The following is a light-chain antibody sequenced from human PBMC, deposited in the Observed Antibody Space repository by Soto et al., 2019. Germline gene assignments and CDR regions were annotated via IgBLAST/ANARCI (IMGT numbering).Light chain of an antibody. CDR2: GVS. CDR3: QQHGSSPPIS. V-gene: IGKV3-20*01. Sequence: VRTQSPGPLSLSPCSRAAISCLSSQSVTNNYLAWYQQQPGQAPRLLILGVSTRAAGIPASFSGSGSAAAFTLPTSRLEPEDFAVYYCQQHGSSPPISFGQGTRLDIK. CDR1: QSVTNNY. J-gene: IGKJ5*01.